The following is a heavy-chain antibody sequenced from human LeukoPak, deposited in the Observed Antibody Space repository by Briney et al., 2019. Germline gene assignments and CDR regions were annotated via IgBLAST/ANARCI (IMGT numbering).Heavy chain of an antibody. D-gene: IGHD5-12*01. Sequence: GGSLRLSCAASGFTFSDYYMSWIRQAPGKGLEWVSAISGSGSSTYYADSVKGRFTISRDNSKNTLYLQMNSLRAEDTAVYYCAKDFSGYDTCDYWGQGTLVTVSS. CDR2: ISGSGSST. J-gene: IGHJ4*02. CDR3: AKDFSGYDTCDY. V-gene: IGHV3-23*01. CDR1: GFTFSDYY.